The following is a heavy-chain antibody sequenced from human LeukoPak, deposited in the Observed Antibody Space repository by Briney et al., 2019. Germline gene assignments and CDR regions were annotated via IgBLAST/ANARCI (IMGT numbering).Heavy chain of an antibody. Sequence: SETLSLTCAVSGGSISSGGYSWSWIRQPPGKGLEWIGYIYHSGSTYYNPSLKSRVTISVDRSKNQFSLKLSSVTAADTAVYYCARVFWGVMNAFDIWGQGTMVIVSS. V-gene: IGHV4-30-2*01. CDR2: IYHSGST. CDR1: GGSISSGGYS. CDR3: ARVFWGVMNAFDI. J-gene: IGHJ3*02. D-gene: IGHD3-16*01.